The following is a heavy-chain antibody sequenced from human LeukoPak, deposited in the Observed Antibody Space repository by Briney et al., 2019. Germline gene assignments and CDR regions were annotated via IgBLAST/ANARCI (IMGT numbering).Heavy chain of an antibody. J-gene: IGHJ4*02. Sequence: PSQTLSLTCTVSGGSISSGDYYWSWIRQPPGKGLEWIGYIYYSGSTYYNPSLKSRVTISVDTSKNQFSLKLSSVTAADTAVYYCARGDEGGYYDSSAYYSRSPVDYWGQGTLVTVSS. CDR2: IYYSGST. CDR3: ARGDEGGYYDSSAYYSRSPVDY. CDR1: GGSISSGDYY. V-gene: IGHV4-30-4*01. D-gene: IGHD3-22*01.